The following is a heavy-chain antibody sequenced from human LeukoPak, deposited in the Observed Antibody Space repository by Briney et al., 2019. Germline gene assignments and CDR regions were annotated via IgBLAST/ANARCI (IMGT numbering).Heavy chain of an antibody. J-gene: IGHJ4*02. CDR3: ARAGYGGALDY. Sequence: PGRSLRLSCAASGFTFSSYWMSCVRQAPGQGLEWVANINQGGRETYYVDSVKGRFTISRDNAKNSLYLQMNSLRAEDTAVYYCARAGYGGALDYWGQGTLVTVSS. CDR2: INQGGRET. D-gene: IGHD4-23*01. CDR1: GFTFSSYW. V-gene: IGHV3-7*03.